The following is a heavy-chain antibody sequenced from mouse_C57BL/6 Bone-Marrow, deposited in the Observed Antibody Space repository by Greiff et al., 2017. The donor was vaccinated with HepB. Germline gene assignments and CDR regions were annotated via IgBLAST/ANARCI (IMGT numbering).Heavy chain of an antibody. J-gene: IGHJ4*01. CDR3: PRPLYYYGSSYYAMDY. D-gene: IGHD1-1*01. V-gene: IGHV1-64*01. Sequence: QVQLQQPGAELVKPGASVKLSCKASGYTFTSYWMHWVKQRPGQGLEWIGMIHPNSGSTNYNEKFKSKATLTVDKSSSTAYMQLSSLTSEDSAVYYCPRPLYYYGSSYYAMDYWGQGTSVTVSS. CDR2: IHPNSGST. CDR1: GYTFTSYW.